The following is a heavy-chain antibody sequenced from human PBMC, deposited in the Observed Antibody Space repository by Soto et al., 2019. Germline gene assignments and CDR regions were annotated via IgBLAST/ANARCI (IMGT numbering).Heavy chain of an antibody. J-gene: IGHJ5*02. V-gene: IGHV1-3*01. CDR1: GYTFTSYC. Sequence: ASVTVSCKASGYTFTSYCIHWVRQAPGQRLEWMGWINATNVDTKYSPKFQGRVTITKDTSASTAYMELSSLRSEDTAVYYCVRRHVSATGIDWFDPWGQGTLVTVSS. CDR2: INATNVDT. CDR3: VRRHVSATGIDWFDP. D-gene: IGHD6-13*01.